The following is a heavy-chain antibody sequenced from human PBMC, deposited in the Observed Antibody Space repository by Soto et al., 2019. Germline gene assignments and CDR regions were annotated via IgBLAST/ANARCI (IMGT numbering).Heavy chain of an antibody. CDR1: GFTFSSYA. CDR2: ISGSGGST. Sequence: PGGSLRLSCAASGFTFSSYAMSWVCQAPGKGLEWASAISGSGGSTYYADSVKGRFTISRDNSKNTLYLQMNSLRDEDTAVYYCARENDYGGNGAYYYYGMDVWGQGTTVTVSS. CDR3: ARENDYGGNGAYYYYGMDV. D-gene: IGHD4-17*01. J-gene: IGHJ6*02. V-gene: IGHV3-23*01.